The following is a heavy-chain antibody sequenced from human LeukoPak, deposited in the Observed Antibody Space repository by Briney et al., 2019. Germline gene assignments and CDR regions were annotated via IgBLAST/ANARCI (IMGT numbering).Heavy chain of an antibody. CDR2: INSDGSST. CDR1: GFTVSSNY. Sequence: GGSLRLSCAASGFTVSSNYMSWVRQAPGKGLEWVSRINSDGSSTSYADSVKGRFTISRDNAKNTLYLQMNSLRAEDTAVYYCARESFELGCFDYWGQGTLVTVSS. J-gene: IGHJ4*02. CDR3: ARESFELGCFDY. V-gene: IGHV3-74*01. D-gene: IGHD7-27*01.